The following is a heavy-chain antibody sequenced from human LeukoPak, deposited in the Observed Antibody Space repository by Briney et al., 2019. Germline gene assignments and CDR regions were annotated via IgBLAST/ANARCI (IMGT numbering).Heavy chain of an antibody. CDR2: ISAYNGNT. CDR1: GYTFTSYG. J-gene: IGHJ4*02. Sequence: ASVKVSCKASGYTFTSYGISWVRQAPGQGLEWMGWISAYNGNTNYAQKLQGRVTMTTDTSTSTAYMELRSLRSDDTAVCYCARDFGPPDIAAAGHFDYWGQGTLVTVSS. V-gene: IGHV1-18*04. CDR3: ARDFGPPDIAAAGHFDY. D-gene: IGHD6-13*01.